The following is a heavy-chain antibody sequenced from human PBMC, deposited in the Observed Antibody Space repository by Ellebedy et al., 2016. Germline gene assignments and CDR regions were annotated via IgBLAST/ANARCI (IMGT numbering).Heavy chain of an antibody. J-gene: IGHJ4*02. CDR1: GYTFTSYD. Sequence: ASVKVSCKASGYTFTSYDINWVRQATGQGLEWMGWMNPNSGNTGYAQKFQGRVTMTRDTSTSTVYMELSSLRSEDTAVYYCARVRPRSGGYNPDYWGQGTLVTVSS. D-gene: IGHD5-24*01. V-gene: IGHV1-8*01. CDR3: ARVRPRSGGYNPDY. CDR2: MNPNSGNT.